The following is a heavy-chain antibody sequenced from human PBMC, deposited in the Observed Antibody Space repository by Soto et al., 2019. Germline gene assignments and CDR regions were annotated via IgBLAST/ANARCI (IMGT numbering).Heavy chain of an antibody. Sequence: PSETLSLTCTVSGGSLNTYYWSWIRQPPGKGLEWIGYIYYIGSTNYDPSLKSRVTISLDTSKNQFSLRLSSVTAADTAVYYCARQYCSATSCYPDHWGQGTLVTVSS. CDR2: IYYIGST. V-gene: IGHV4-59*08. CDR1: GGSLNTYY. J-gene: IGHJ4*02. CDR3: ARQYCSATSCYPDH. D-gene: IGHD2-2*01.